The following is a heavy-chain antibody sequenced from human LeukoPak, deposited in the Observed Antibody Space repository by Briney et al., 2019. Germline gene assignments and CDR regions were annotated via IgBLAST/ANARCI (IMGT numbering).Heavy chain of an antibody. D-gene: IGHD3-22*01. V-gene: IGHV4-61*02. CDR3: AATRPYYYDSSGSSFDY. Sequence: SETLSLNCTVSGGSISSGSYYWRWIRQPAGKGLEWIARIYIRGNTNYNPSLESRVTISVNTSKNQFSLKVRSVTAADTAVYYCAATRPYYYDSSGSSFDYWGQGTLVTVSS. J-gene: IGHJ4*02. CDR2: IYIRGNT. CDR1: GGSISSGSYY.